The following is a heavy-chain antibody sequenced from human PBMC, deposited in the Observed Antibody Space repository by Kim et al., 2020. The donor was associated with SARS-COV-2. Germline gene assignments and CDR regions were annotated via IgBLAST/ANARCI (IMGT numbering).Heavy chain of an antibody. J-gene: IGHJ4*02. D-gene: IGHD1-1*01. Sequence: TNYNSSLKSRVTISIDTSKNQFSLNLSSVTAVDTAVYYCARGPTNKYFDFWGQGTLVTVSS. V-gene: IGHV4-59*09. CDR2: T. CDR3: ARGPTNKYFDF.